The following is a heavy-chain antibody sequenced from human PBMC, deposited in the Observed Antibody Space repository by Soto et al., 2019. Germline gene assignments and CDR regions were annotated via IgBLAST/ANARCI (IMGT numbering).Heavy chain of an antibody. CDR2: ILNDGSNR. CDR1: GFTFSNYG. D-gene: IGHD3-10*01. V-gene: IGHV3-33*01. Sequence: QVQLVESGGGVVQPGRSLTLSCAASGFTFSNYGMHWVRQAPGKGLEWVAVILNDGSNRYHADSVKDRFTISRDNSKNTLYLQTNRLRAEDTAVYYCARDDEYSGNGMDVWGQGTTVTVS. CDR3: ARDDEYSGNGMDV. J-gene: IGHJ6*02.